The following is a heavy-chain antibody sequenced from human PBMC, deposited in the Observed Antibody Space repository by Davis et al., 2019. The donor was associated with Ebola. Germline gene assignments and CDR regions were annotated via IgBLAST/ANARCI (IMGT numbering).Heavy chain of an antibody. V-gene: IGHV3-21*01. J-gene: IGHJ6*02. Sequence: GESLKISCAASGFTFSLYSMNWVRQSPGKGLEWVSSISASSSYIHYADSVKGRFTISRDNAKNTLYLQMNSLRAEDTAVYYCARDRYYTIDVWGQGTTVTVSS. CDR2: ISASSSYI. CDR3: ARDRYYTIDV. D-gene: IGHD3-10*01. CDR1: GFTFSLYS.